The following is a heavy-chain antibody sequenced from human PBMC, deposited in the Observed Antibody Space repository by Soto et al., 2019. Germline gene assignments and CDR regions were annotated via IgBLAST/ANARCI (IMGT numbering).Heavy chain of an antibody. CDR1: GGTFSSYA. CDR2: IIPIFGTA. V-gene: IGHV1-69*06. Sequence: ASVKVSCKASGGTFSSYAISWVRQAPGQGLEWMGGIIPIFGTANYAQKFQGRVTITADKSTSTAYMELSSLRSEDTAVYYCARGRGSSRGYYYYGMDVWGQGTTVTVS. CDR3: ARGRGSSRGYYYYGMDV. D-gene: IGHD6-13*01. J-gene: IGHJ6*02.